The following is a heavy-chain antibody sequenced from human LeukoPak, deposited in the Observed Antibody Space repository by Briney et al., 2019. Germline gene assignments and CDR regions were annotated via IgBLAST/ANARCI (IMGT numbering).Heavy chain of an antibody. CDR3: ARGADRWNYFDY. J-gene: IGHJ4*02. Sequence: PGGSLRLSCAASGFTVSSSFMSWARQAPGRGLEWVSVIYSGGSTYYADSVKGRFTISRDNSKNTVSLQMNSLRAEDTAVYYCARGADRWNYFDYWGQGTLVTVSS. CDR2: IYSGGST. D-gene: IGHD4-23*01. V-gene: IGHV3-53*01. CDR1: GFTVSSSF.